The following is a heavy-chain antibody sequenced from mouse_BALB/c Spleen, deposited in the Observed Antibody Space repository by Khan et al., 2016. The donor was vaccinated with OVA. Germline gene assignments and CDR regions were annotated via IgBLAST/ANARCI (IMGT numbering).Heavy chain of an antibody. D-gene: IGHD2-12*01. CDR2: IWNDGRT. CDR1: GFSLSTYG. CDR3: ARDSYRYDFTY. J-gene: IGHJ3*01. V-gene: IGHV2-2*01. Sequence: QVQLKQSGPGLVQPSQSLSITCTVSGFSLSTYGIHWVRQSPGKGLEWLGVIWNDGRTDYNVPFISRLSITKDNSKNQVFFKMNSLQPDDTAIYYCARDSYRYDFTYWGQGTLVTVSA.